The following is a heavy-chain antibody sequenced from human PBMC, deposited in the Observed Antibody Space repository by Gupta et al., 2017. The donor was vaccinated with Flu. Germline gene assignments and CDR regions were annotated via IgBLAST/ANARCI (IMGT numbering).Heavy chain of an antibody. CDR2: ISSSGSTI. D-gene: IGHD6-19*01. Sequence: EVQLVESGGGLVQPGGSLRLSCAASGFTFSNYEMNWVRQAPGKGLEWVSYISSSGSTIYYADSVKGRFTISRDNAKNSLYLQMNSLRAEDTAVYYCARGRESSGSTRDWYFDLWGRGTLVTVSS. CDR1: GFTFSNYE. J-gene: IGHJ2*01. V-gene: IGHV3-48*03. CDR3: ARGRESSGSTRDWYFDL.